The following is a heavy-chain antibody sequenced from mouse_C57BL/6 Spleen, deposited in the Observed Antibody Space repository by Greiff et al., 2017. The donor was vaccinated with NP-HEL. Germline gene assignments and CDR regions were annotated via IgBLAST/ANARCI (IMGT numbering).Heavy chain of an antibody. J-gene: IGHJ1*03. V-gene: IGHV8-8*01. Sequence: QVTLKVCGPGILQPSQTLSLTCSFSGFSLSTFGMGVGWIRQPSGKGLEWLAPIWWDDDKYYNPALKSRPTISKDTSKNQLFLKIANVGTADTATYYCARIAPYGSSYWYFDVWGTGTTVTVSS. CDR1: GFSLSTFGMG. CDR3: ARIAPYGSSYWYFDV. CDR2: IWWDDDK. D-gene: IGHD1-1*01.